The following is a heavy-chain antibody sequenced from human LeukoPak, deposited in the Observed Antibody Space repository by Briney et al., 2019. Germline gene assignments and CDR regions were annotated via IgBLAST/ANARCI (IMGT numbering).Heavy chain of an antibody. CDR2: ISYDGSNK. CDR3: ARDDYYGSGSYYPPDY. CDR1: GFTIRSYA. V-gene: IGHV3-30*04. D-gene: IGHD3-10*01. J-gene: IGHJ4*02. Sequence: GGSLRLSCAASGFTIRSYAMHWVRQAPGKGLEWVAVISYDGSNKYYADSVKGRFTISRDNSKNTLYLQMNSLRAEDTAVYYCARDDYYGSGSYYPPDYWGQGTLVTVSS.